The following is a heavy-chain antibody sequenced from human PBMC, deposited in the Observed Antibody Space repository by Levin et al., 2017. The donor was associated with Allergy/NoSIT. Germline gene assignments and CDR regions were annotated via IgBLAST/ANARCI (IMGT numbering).Heavy chain of an antibody. CDR2: VNQSGIT. D-gene: IGHD1-26*01. V-gene: IGHV4-34*01. Sequence: PSETLSLTCAVYGGSFSDYYWSWIRQPPGKGLEWIGEVNQSGITSSNPSLKSRVTISVDRSKNQFSLRLCSVTAADTAVYYCARSLGQTWAEYFHHWGQGTQVTVSS. CDR3: ARSLGQTWAEYFHH. J-gene: IGHJ1*01. CDR1: GGSFSDYY.